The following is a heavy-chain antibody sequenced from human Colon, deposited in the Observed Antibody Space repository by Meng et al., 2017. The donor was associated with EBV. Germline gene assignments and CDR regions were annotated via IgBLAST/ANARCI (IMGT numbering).Heavy chain of an antibody. J-gene: IGHJ4*02. Sequence: VHLKGSGPGLVNPSQTLSLTCPGSGGSVSSGGYYWTWIRQHPGKGLEWFGHIYYSGSTFYNPSLKRRVIISIDTSKNQFSLNLRSVTAADTAVYYCARVSSGWDYFDYWGQGTLVTVSS. CDR3: ARVSSGWDYFDY. D-gene: IGHD6-19*01. CDR1: GGSVSSGGYY. V-gene: IGHV4-31*03. CDR2: IYYSGST.